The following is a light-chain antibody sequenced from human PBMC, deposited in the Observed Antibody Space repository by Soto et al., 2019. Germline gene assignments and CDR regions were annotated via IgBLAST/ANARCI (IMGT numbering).Light chain of an antibody. Sequence: QAVVTQPASVSGSPGQSITISCTGTSSDVGGYNFVSWYQQHPDKAPKFMIYEVTNRPSGVSNRFSGSKSGNTASLTISGLQAEDEADYYCSSFTSRHTYVFGTGTKLTVL. V-gene: IGLV2-14*01. CDR3: SSFTSRHTYV. CDR2: EVT. J-gene: IGLJ1*01. CDR1: SSDVGGYNF.